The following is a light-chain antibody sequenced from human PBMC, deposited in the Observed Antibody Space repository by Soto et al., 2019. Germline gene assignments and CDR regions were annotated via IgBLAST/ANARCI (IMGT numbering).Light chain of an antibody. Sequence: DIQMTQSPLSVSASVGDRVTISCRASQGISTSLAWYQQKPGKAPKLLIYAASSLQTGVPSRFSGSGSGTDFTLTISSPQPEDTATYFCQKAYGFAFTFGPGTKLEIE. CDR2: AAS. CDR3: QKAYGFAFT. V-gene: IGKV1-12*01. CDR1: QGISTS. J-gene: IGKJ3*01.